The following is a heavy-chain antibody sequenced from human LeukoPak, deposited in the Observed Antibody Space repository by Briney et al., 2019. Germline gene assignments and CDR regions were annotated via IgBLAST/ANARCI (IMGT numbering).Heavy chain of an antibody. D-gene: IGHD3-10*01. CDR1: GFTSSSYW. V-gene: IGHV3-7*03. J-gene: IGHJ3*02. Sequence: GGSLRLSCAASGFTSSSYWMSWVRQAPGKGLEWVANIKQDGSEKYYVDSVKGRFTISRDNAKNSLYLQMNSLRAEDTAVYYSARDGGWFRYDAFDIWGQGTMVTVSS. CDR2: IKQDGSEK. CDR3: ARDGGWFRYDAFDI.